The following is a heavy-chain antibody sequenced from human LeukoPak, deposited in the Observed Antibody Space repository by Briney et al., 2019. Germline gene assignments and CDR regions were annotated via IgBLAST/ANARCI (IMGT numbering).Heavy chain of an antibody. CDR1: GYTFTDYY. V-gene: IGHV1-2*02. J-gene: IGHJ4*02. CDR3: ARANFLYCSSTTCLFDY. CDR2: INPNSGDT. Sequence: ASVKVSCKASGYTFTDYYLHWVRQAPGQGFEWMGWINPNSGDTNYAQKFQGRVTMTRDTSISTAHMEMSRLRSDDTAVYYCARANFLYCSSTTCLFDYWGQGTLVTVS. D-gene: IGHD2-2*01.